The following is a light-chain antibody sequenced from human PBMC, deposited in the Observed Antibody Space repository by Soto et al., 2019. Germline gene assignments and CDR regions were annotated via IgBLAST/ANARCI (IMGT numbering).Light chain of an antibody. CDR2: GAS. V-gene: IGKV3-20*01. CDR1: QTVTSNF. CDR3: QQYAASPFT. Sequence: EIVLTQSPGTLSLSPGERATLSCRASQTVTSNFLAWYQQKPGQAPRLLIYGASSRATGIPDRFSGSGSGNDFTLTIASLEPEDFAVYSCQQYAASPFTFGQGTKVEIK. J-gene: IGKJ1*01.